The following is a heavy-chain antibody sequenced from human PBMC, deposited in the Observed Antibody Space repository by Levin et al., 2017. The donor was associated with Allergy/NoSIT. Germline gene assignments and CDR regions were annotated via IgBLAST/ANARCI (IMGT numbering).Heavy chain of an antibody. V-gene: IGHV3-7*04. CDR3: ARVRRVWFGELSPVYFDY. J-gene: IGHJ4*02. CDR1: GFTFSSYW. D-gene: IGHD3-10*01. CDR2: IKQDGSEK. Sequence: GGSLRLSCAASGFTFSSYWMSWVRQAPGKGLEWVANIKQDGSEKYYVDSVKGRFTISRDNAKNSLYLQMNSLRAEDTAVYYCARVRRVWFGELSPVYFDYWGQGTLVTVSS.